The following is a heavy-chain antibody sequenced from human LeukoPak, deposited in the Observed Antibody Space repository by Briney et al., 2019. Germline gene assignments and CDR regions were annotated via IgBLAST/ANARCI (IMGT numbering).Heavy chain of an antibody. CDR3: TTRLRNHFDY. Sequence: GGSLRLSCAASGFTFSSYAMNWIRQAPGKGLEWVSTISGSGGRTYYADSVKGRFTISRDDSQNIVYLQMDSLRAEDTALYYCTTRLRNHFDYWAREPRSPSPQ. CDR2: ISGSGGRT. V-gene: IGHV3-23*01. D-gene: IGHD5-12*01. CDR1: GFTFSSYA. J-gene: IGHJ4*02.